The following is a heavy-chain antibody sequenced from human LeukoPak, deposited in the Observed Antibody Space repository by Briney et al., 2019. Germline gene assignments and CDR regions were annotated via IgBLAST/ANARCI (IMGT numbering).Heavy chain of an antibody. J-gene: IGHJ5*02. D-gene: IGHD6-6*01. CDR3: ARRIAARPRGYWFDP. CDR1: GGSFSGYY. Sequence: ASETLSLTCAVYGGSFSGYYWSWIRQPPGKGLEWIGEINHSGSTNYNPSLKSRVTISVDTSKNQFSLKVSSVTAVDTAVYYCARRIAARPRGYWFDPWGQGTLVTVSS. V-gene: IGHV4-34*01. CDR2: INHSGST.